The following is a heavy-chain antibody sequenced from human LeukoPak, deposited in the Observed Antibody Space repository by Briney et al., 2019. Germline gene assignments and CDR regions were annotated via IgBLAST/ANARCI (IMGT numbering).Heavy chain of an antibody. CDR3: ARVGGSWYGFDP. Sequence: SETLSLTCTVSGGSISSYYWSWIRQPPGKGLEWIGYIYYSGSINYNPSLKSRVTISVDTSKNQFSLKLSSVTAADTAVYYCARVGGSWYGFDPWGQGTLVTVSS. CDR1: GGSISSYY. V-gene: IGHV4-59*01. D-gene: IGHD6-13*01. J-gene: IGHJ5*02. CDR2: IYYSGSI.